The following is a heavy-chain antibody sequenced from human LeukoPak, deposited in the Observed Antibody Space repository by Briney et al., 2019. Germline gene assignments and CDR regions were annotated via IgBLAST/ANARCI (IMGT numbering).Heavy chain of an antibody. CDR3: ARDYRSSSGRSIDY. V-gene: IGHV3-7*01. CDR2: IKQDGSEK. J-gene: IGHJ4*02. Sequence: GGSLRLSCAASGFTFSTYWMTWVRQAPGKGLEWVANIKQDGSEKYYVDPVKGRFTISRDNAENSLYLQMNSLRVEDTAVYYCARDYRSSSGRSIDYWGQGTLVTVSS. D-gene: IGHD6-6*01. CDR1: GFTFSTYW.